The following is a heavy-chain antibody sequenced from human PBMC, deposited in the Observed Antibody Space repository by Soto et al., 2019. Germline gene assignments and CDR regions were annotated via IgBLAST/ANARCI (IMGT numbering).Heavy chain of an antibody. CDR3: AHRADMGGNSWLPGY. CDR2: IYWDDDK. V-gene: IGHV2-5*02. Sequence: QITLKESGPTLVKPTQTLTLTCTFSGFSLSTSGVGVAWIRQPPGKALVWLALIYWDDDKGYSPSLKSRLTSTKDTSKNHVVLTMTNMDPVDTATYYCAHRADMGGNSWLPGYWGQGILVTVSS. CDR1: GFSLSTSGVG. J-gene: IGHJ4*02. D-gene: IGHD6-13*01.